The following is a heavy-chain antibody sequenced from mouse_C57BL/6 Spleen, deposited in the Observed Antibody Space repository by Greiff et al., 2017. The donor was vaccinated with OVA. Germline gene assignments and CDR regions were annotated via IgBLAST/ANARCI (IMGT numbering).Heavy chain of an antibody. V-gene: IGHV3-1*01. D-gene: IGHD2-4*01. CDR2: ISYSGST. CDR3: ARSGIDYDGYFDV. Sequence: EVKVEESGPGMVKPSQSLSLTCTVTGYSITSGYDWHWIRHFPGNKLEWMGYISYSGSTNYNPSLKSRISITHDTSKNHFFLKLNSVTTEDTATYYCARSGIDYDGYFDVWGTGTTVTVSS. CDR1: GYSITSGYD. J-gene: IGHJ1*03.